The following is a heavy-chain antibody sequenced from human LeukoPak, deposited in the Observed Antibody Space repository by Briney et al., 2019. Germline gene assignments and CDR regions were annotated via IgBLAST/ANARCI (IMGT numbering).Heavy chain of an antibody. CDR2: IKQDGSEK. CDR1: GFTFSSYW. D-gene: IGHD2-2*01. Sequence: PGGSLRLSCAASGFTFSSYWMSWVRQAPGKGLEGVANIKQDGSEKYYVDSVKGRFTISRDNAKNSLYLQMNSLRAEDTAVYYCARDGGIDSGCSSTSCRHNWFDPWGQGTLVTVSS. V-gene: IGHV3-7*03. J-gene: IGHJ5*02. CDR3: ARDGGIDSGCSSTSCRHNWFDP.